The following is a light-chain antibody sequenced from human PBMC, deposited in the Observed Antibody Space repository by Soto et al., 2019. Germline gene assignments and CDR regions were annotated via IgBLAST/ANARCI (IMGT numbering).Light chain of an antibody. V-gene: IGKV3-15*01. CDR3: HQYNQWPRP. CDR2: GAS. CDR1: QSVDRD. J-gene: IGKJ1*01. Sequence: EVVLTQSPATLSLSLGEVATLSCRASQSVDRDLAWYRQRPGQPPSLLIHGASTRATGVPARFSGSGSETDFALVITGLQSEDFAVYFCHQYNQWPRPFGQGTKVDIK.